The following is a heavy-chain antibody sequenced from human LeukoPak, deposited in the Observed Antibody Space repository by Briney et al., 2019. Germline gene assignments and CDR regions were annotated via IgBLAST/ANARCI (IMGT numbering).Heavy chain of an antibody. D-gene: IGHD2-2*01. V-gene: IGHV1-2*02. Sequence: ASVKVSCKASGYTFTGYYMHWVRQAPGRGLEWMGWINPNSGGTNYAQKFQGRVTMTRDTSISTAYMELSRLRSDDTAVYYCARVQGYCSSTSCYPDTNFDYWGQGTLVTVSS. CDR2: INPNSGGT. CDR3: ARVQGYCSSTSCYPDTNFDY. J-gene: IGHJ4*02. CDR1: GYTFTGYY.